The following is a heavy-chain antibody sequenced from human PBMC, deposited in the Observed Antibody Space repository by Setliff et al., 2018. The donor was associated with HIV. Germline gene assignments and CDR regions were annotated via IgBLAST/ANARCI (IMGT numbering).Heavy chain of an antibody. V-gene: IGHV3-7*03. CDR3: AKGSGKITIYYYYMDV. J-gene: IGHJ6*03. CDR1: GFTFSRYW. Sequence: PGGSLRLSCTGSGFTFSRYWMSWVRRAPGKGLEWVANIGQDGSEKYYVDSVKGRFTISRDNSKNTLYLQMNSLRADDTAVYYCAKGSGKITIYYYYMDVWGKGTTVTVSS. CDR2: IGQDGSEK. D-gene: IGHD3-3*01.